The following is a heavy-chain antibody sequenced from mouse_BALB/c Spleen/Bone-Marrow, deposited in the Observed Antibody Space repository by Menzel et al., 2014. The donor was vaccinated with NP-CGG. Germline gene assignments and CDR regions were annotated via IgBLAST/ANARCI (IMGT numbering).Heavy chain of an antibody. J-gene: IGHJ2*01. D-gene: IGHD1-2*01. CDR2: INPDSSTI. CDR3: ARQGYYGYSDY. V-gene: IGHV4-1*02. CDR1: GFDFSRYW. Sequence: EVQLQQSGGGLVQPGGSLKLSCAASGFDFSRYWMSWVRQAPGKGLEWIGEINPDSSTINYTPSLKDKFIISRDNDKNTLYLQMRKVRSEDTALYYCARQGYYGYSDYWGQGTTLTVSS.